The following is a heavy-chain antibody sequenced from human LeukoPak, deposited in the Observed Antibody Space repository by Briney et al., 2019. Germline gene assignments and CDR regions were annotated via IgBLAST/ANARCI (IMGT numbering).Heavy chain of an antibody. Sequence: ASVKLSCKASGYTFTSYGITWVRQAPGQGLEWMGWISAYHGNTTYAQKLQGRVTMTTDTSTSTAFMELRSLRSDDTAVYYCARTPYYEGAEYFQHWGQGTLVTVSS. CDR2: ISAYHGNT. D-gene: IGHD3-22*01. V-gene: IGHV1-18*01. J-gene: IGHJ1*01. CDR1: GYTFTSYG. CDR3: ARTPYYEGAEYFQH.